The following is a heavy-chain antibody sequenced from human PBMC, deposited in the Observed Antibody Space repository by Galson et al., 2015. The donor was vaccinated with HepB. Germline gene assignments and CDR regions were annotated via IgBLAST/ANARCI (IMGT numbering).Heavy chain of an antibody. CDR2: ISYDGSNK. CDR3: AKDLPPRITMIVHADAFDI. V-gene: IGHV3-30*18. D-gene: IGHD3-22*01. CDR1: GFTFSSYG. J-gene: IGHJ3*02. Sequence: SLRLSCAASGFTFSSYGMHWVRQAPGKGLEWVAVISYDGSNKYYADSVKGRLTISRDNSKNTLYLQMNSLRAEDTAVYYCAKDLPPRITMIVHADAFDIWGQGTMVTVSS.